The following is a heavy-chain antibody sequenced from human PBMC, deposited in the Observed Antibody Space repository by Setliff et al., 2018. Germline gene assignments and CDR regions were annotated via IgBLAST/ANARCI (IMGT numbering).Heavy chain of an antibody. CDR2: FDPEDGET. CDR3: ATGSSRGYSGYPRPYGMDV. Sequence: ASVKVSCKASGYTLTELSMHWVRQAPGKGPEWMGGFDPEDGETIYAQKFQGRVTMTEDTSTDTAYMELSSLRSEDTAVYYCATGSSRGYSGYPRPYGMDVWGQGTTVTVSS. V-gene: IGHV1-24*01. CDR1: GYTLTELS. J-gene: IGHJ6*02. D-gene: IGHD5-12*01.